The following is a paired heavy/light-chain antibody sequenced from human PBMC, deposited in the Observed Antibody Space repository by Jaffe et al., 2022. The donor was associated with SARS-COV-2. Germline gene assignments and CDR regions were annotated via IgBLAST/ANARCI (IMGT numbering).Heavy chain of an antibody. CDR2: ISFANTYI. V-gene: IGHV3-21*01. Sequence: EVQLVESGGGLVKPGGSLRLSCAASGFTFNTYSMSWVRQAPGKGLEWVSSISFANTYIYYAESVQGRFTISRDNAKNSLYLQMNSLRAEDTAVYYCARGGPIATRPPHFDYWGQGSLVTVAS. J-gene: IGHJ4*02. D-gene: IGHD6-6*01. CDR3: ARGGPIATRPPHFDY. CDR1: GFTFNTYS.
Light chain of an antibody. CDR1: QSVSTY. Sequence: EIVLTQSPATLSLSPGERATLSCRASQSVSTYLAWYQQKPGQAPRLLIYDASNRATGIPARFSGSGSGTDFTLTISSLEPEDFAVYYCQQCFNWPRLTFGGGTKVEIK. CDR3: QQCFNWPRLT. J-gene: IGKJ4*01. CDR2: DAS. V-gene: IGKV3-11*01.